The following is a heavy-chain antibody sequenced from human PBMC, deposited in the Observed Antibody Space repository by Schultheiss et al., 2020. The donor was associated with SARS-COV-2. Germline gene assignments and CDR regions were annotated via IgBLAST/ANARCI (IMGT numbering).Heavy chain of an antibody. Sequence: GGSLRLSCAASGFTFSSYAMSWVRQAPGKGLEWVSAISGSGGSTYYADSVKGRFTISRDNSKNTLYLQMNSLRAEDTAVYYCARVNTAMVTWDYWGQGTLVTVSS. V-gene: IGHV3-23*01. CDR2: ISGSGGST. D-gene: IGHD5-18*01. CDR1: GFTFSSYA. J-gene: IGHJ4*02. CDR3: ARVNTAMVTWDY.